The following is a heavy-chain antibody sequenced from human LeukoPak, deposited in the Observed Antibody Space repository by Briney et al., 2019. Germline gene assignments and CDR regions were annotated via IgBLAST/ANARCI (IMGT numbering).Heavy chain of an antibody. J-gene: IGHJ3*02. Sequence: SETLSLXCTVSGGSISSYYWSWIRQPAGKVLEWIGRIYTSGSTNYNPSLKSRVTMSVDTSKNQFSLKLSSVTAADTAVYYCASVLEYSSSSDAFDIWGQGTMVTVSS. CDR2: IYTSGST. CDR1: GGSISSYY. D-gene: IGHD6-6*01. CDR3: ASVLEYSSSSDAFDI. V-gene: IGHV4-4*07.